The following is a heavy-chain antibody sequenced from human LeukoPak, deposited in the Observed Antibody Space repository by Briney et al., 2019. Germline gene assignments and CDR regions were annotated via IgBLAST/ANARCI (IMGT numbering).Heavy chain of an antibody. J-gene: IGHJ4*02. V-gene: IGHV1-2*02. Sequence: VKVSCKASGYTFSGYYLHWVRQAPGQGLEWMGWINPNSGRTNYAQKFQGRVTMTRDTSISTAYMELRRLRSDDTAVYFCARLGYRSGSDYWGQGTLVTVSS. CDR2: INPNSGRT. CDR1: GYTFSGYY. CDR3: ARLGYRSGSDY. D-gene: IGHD6-19*01.